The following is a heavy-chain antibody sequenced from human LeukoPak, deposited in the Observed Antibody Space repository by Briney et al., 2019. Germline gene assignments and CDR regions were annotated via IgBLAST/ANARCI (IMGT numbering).Heavy chain of an antibody. D-gene: IGHD4-11*01. CDR1: GGSFSGYY. V-gene: IGHV4-59*01. CDR2: IYYSGST. Sequence: SETLSLTCAVYGGSFSGYYWSWIRQPPGKGLEWIGYIYYSGSTNYNPSLKSRVTISVGTSKNQFSLKLSSVTAADTAVYYCASVTTVTKSSRYFDLWGRGTLVTVSS. CDR3: ASVTTVTKSSRYFDL. J-gene: IGHJ2*01.